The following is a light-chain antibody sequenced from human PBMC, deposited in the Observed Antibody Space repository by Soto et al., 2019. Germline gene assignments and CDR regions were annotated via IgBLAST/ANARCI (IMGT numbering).Light chain of an antibody. Sequence: EIVLTQSPGTLSLSPGERATLSCTASQSLSSSYLAWYQQKPGQAPRLLIYGASSRATGIPDRFSGGGSGADFALTISRLEPGDSAVYYCQQYVSSLQTFCQGTKVEIK. CDR2: GAS. V-gene: IGKV3-20*01. CDR3: QQYVSSLQT. J-gene: IGKJ1*01. CDR1: QSLSSSY.